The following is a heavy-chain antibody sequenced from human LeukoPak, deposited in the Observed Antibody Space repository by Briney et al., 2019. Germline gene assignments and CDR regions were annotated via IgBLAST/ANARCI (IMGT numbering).Heavy chain of an antibody. D-gene: IGHD3-22*01. Sequence: PGGSLRLSCAASGFTFSSYAMSWVRQAPGKGLEWVAVISYDGSNKYYADSVKGRFTISRDNSKNTLYLQMNSLRAEDTAVYYCAKVHSGYDPRYYYDSSGYETFDYWGQGTLVTVSS. CDR3: AKVHSGYDPRYYYDSSGYETFDY. CDR1: GFTFSSYA. J-gene: IGHJ4*02. CDR2: ISYDGSNK. V-gene: IGHV3-30*18.